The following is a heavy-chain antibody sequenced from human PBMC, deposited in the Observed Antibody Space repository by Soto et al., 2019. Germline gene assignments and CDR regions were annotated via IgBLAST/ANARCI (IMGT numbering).Heavy chain of an antibody. V-gene: IGHV4-39*01. J-gene: IGHJ4*02. Sequence: SETLSLTCTVSGGSISSSSYYWGWIRQPPGKVLEWIGSIYYSGSTYYNPSLKSRVTISVDTSKNQFSLKLSSVTAADTAVYYCARLTMVRGVIIMGFDYWGQGTLVTVSS. CDR3: ARLTMVRGVIIMGFDY. CDR1: GGSISSSSYY. CDR2: IYYSGST. D-gene: IGHD3-10*01.